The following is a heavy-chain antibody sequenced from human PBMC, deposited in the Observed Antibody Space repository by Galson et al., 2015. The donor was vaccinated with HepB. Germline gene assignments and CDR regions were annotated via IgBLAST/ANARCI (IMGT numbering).Heavy chain of an antibody. D-gene: IGHD3-10*01. Sequence: SLRLSCAASGFTFSSYTMSWVRQAPGKGLEWVSAISGSGGSTYYADSVKGRFTISRDNSKNTLYLQMNSLRAEDTAVYYCAKALSYGSGSSDYWGQGTLVTVSS. CDR3: AKALSYGSGSSDY. CDR2: ISGSGGST. J-gene: IGHJ4*02. V-gene: IGHV3-23*01. CDR1: GFTFSSYT.